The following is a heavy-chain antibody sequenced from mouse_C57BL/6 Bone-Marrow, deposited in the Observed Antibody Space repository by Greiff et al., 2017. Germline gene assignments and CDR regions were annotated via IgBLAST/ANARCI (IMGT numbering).Heavy chain of an antibody. CDR1: GFTFSDYY. CDR3: AREYGSSYWYFDV. CDR2: INYDGSST. V-gene: IGHV5-16*01. D-gene: IGHD1-1*01. Sequence: EVQLQESEGGLVQPGSSMKLSCTASGFTFSDYYMAWVRQVPEKGLEWVANINYDGSSTYYLDSLKSRFIISRDNAKNILYLQMSSLKSEDTATYYCAREYGSSYWYFDVWGTGTTVTVSS. J-gene: IGHJ1*03.